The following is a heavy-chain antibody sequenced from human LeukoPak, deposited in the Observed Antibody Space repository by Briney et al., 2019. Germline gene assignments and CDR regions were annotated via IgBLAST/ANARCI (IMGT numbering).Heavy chain of an antibody. J-gene: IGHJ3*02. V-gene: IGHV4-38-2*02. D-gene: IGHD1-1*01. Sequence: SETLSLTCTVSGYSINSGYYWGWIRQPPGKRLEWIGSIYYSGTTYYNPTLKSRVTISVDTSKNQFSLQLNSVTPEDTAVYYCARDGAATTDAFDIWGQGTMVTVSS. CDR3: ARDGAATTDAFDI. CDR2: IYYSGTT. CDR1: GYSINSGYY.